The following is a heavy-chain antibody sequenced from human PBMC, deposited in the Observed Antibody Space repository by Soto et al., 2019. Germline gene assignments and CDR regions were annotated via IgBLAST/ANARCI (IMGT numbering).Heavy chain of an antibody. Sequence: GGSLRLSCAASGFTVSSNYMSWVRQAPGKGLEWVSVIYSGSSTYYADSVKGRFTISRDNSKNTLYLQMNSLRAEDTAVYYCARHLYGEALDYWGQGTLVTVSS. CDR2: IYSGSST. D-gene: IGHD4-17*01. J-gene: IGHJ4*02. CDR3: ARHLYGEALDY. CDR1: GFTVSSNY. V-gene: IGHV3-66*04.